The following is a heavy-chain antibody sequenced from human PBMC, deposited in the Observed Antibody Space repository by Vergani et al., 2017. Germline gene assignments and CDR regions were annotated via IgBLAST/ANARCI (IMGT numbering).Heavy chain of an antibody. Sequence: QVQLQESGPGLVKPSETLTLTCDVSDSSIMTNPYWGWFRQSPGKGLEWIGCIHHSGDTHYNSSLKSRVSISIVSSSKFSLSLTSVTAADTAIYCCARHRGSGGFFPSSYFYGMVVWGHGTTVTVSS. CDR1: DSSIMTNPY. CDR3: ARHRGSGGFFPSSYFYGMVV. CDR2: IHHSGDT. D-gene: IGHD3-10*01. V-gene: IGHV4-38-2*01. J-gene: IGHJ6*02.